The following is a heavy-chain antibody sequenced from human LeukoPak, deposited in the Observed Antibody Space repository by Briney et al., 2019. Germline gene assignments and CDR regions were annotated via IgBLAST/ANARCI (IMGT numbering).Heavy chain of an antibody. V-gene: IGHV3-48*04. CDR2: ISSSGSTI. CDR1: GFTFSSYS. CDR3: ARVSAVAGDAFDI. Sequence: PGGSLRLSCAASGFTFSSYSMNWVRQAPGKGLEWVSYISSSGSTIYYADSVKGRFTISRDNAKNSLYLQMNSLRAEDTAVYYCARVSAVAGDAFDIWGQGTMVTVSS. J-gene: IGHJ3*02. D-gene: IGHD6-19*01.